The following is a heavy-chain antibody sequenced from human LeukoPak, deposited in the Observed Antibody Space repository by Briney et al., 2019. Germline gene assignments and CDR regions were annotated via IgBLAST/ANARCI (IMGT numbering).Heavy chain of an antibody. CDR2: VWYDGSNT. Sequence: PGGSLRLSCAASGFTFSSYGMNWVRQAPGKGLEWVAVVWYDGSNTYYADSVKGRFTISRDNSKNTLYLQMNSLRAEDTAVYYCARDRGAAAGSFYGMDVWGQGTTVTVSS. CDR1: GFTFSSYG. CDR3: ARDRGAAAGSFYGMDV. J-gene: IGHJ6*02. V-gene: IGHV3-33*01. D-gene: IGHD6-13*01.